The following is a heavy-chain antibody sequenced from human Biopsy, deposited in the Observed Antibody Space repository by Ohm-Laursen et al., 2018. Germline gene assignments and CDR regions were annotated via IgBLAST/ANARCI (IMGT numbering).Heavy chain of an antibody. CDR3: ARAVDYYDPYYYYGLDV. Sequence: SDTLSLTWAVYGGSFSGYYWSWIRQPPGKGLEWIGEINHRGSTNYNPSLKSRVTISVDTSKNQFSLKLRSVTAADTAAYYCARAVDYYDPYYYYGLDVWGQGTTVTVSS. CDR2: INHRGST. V-gene: IGHV4-34*01. CDR1: GGSFSGYY. J-gene: IGHJ6*02. D-gene: IGHD3-16*01.